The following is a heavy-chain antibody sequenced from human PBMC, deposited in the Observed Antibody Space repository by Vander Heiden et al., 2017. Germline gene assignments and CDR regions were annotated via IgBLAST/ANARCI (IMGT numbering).Heavy chain of an antibody. CDR1: GYSVPRYW. D-gene: IGHD2-21*01. V-gene: IGHV5-51*01. CDR3: ARPVGEMATAYFDY. J-gene: IGHJ4*02. CDR2: IYPGASDT. Sequence: EVQLVQSGAEGKKHGESLKISCKGSGYSVPRYWIGWVPPMPGKGLDWMGIIYPGASDTRYSPSVQGQVTISADKPISTAYLQWSSLKASDTAMYYCARPVGEMATAYFDYWGQGTLVTVSS.